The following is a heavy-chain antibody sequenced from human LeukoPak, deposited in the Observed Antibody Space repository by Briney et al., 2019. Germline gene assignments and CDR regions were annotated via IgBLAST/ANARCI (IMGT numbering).Heavy chain of an antibody. CDR3: ARDDSSGWYL. J-gene: IGHJ4*02. Sequence: ASVKVSCKASGYTFTGYFMHWVRQAPGQGLEWMGWINPNSGGTDYAPKFQGRVTMTRDTSISTAYMELSSLRSDDTAVYYCARDDSSGWYLWGQGTLVTVSS. CDR2: INPNSGGT. CDR1: GYTFTGYF. V-gene: IGHV1-2*02. D-gene: IGHD6-19*01.